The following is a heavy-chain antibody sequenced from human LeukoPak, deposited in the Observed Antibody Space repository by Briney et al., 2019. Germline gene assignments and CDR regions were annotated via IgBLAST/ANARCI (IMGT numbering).Heavy chain of an antibody. Sequence: PSETLSLTCTLSGGSISSSSYYWGWIRQPPGKGLEWIGTIYYSGSTYSNPSLKSRVTISVDTSKNQFSLKLSSVTAADTAVYYCARHSYFDSSGYYHFDYWGQGTLVTVSS. CDR2: IYYSGST. CDR1: GGSISSSSYY. D-gene: IGHD3-22*01. V-gene: IGHV4-39*01. CDR3: ARHSYFDSSGYYHFDY. J-gene: IGHJ4*02.